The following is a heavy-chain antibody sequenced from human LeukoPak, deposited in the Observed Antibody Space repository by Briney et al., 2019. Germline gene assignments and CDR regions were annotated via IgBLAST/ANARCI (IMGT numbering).Heavy chain of an antibody. V-gene: IGHV3-23*01. CDR1: GFTISSYA. CDR2: ITVSGGST. Sequence: GGSLRLSCAAPGFTISSYAMSWVRQVPGKGLEWVSAITVSGGSTYYTDSVKGRFTISRDNSKNTLFLQMNSLRAEDTAVYYCASSVTREFFDYWGQGTLVTVSS. J-gene: IGHJ4*02. D-gene: IGHD4-17*01. CDR3: ASSVTREFFDY.